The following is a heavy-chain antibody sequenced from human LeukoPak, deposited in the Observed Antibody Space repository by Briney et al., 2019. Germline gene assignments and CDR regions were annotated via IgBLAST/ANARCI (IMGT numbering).Heavy chain of an antibody. Sequence: ASVKVSCKGSGYSFTSYWIGWVRQMPGKGLEWMGIIYPGDSDTRYSPSFQGQVTISADKSISTAYLQWSSLKASDTAMYYCARRDCSSTSCQGCDPWGQGTLVTVSS. D-gene: IGHD2-2*01. CDR3: ARRDCSSTSCQGCDP. CDR1: GYSFTSYW. CDR2: IYPGDSDT. J-gene: IGHJ5*02. V-gene: IGHV5-51*01.